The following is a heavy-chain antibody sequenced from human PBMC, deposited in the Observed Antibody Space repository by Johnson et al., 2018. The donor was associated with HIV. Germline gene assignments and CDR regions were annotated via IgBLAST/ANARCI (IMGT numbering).Heavy chain of an antibody. CDR3: ASRSTSVTDAFDI. CDR1: GFTFSSYA. CDR2: IWYDGSNK. Sequence: QVQLVESGGGVVQPGRSLRLSCAASGFTFSSYAMHWVRQAPGKGLEWVAVIWYDGSNKYYADSVKGRFTISRDNAKNSLYLQMNSLRAEDTAVYYCASRSTSVTDAFDIWGQGTMVTVSS. D-gene: IGHD2-2*01. V-gene: IGHV3-30*04. J-gene: IGHJ3*02.